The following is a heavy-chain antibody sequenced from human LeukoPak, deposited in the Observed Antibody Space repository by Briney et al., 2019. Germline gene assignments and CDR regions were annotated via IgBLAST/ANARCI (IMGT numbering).Heavy chain of an antibody. CDR1: GLTFSNYW. Sequence: GGSLRLSCAASGLTFSNYWMYWVRQAPGKGLVWVSRVNSDGKTTNYADSVKGRFTISRDNAKNTLYLQMNSLRAEDTAVYYCARDITLTRGGRSDYWGQGTLVTVSA. CDR2: VNSDGKTT. CDR3: ARDITLTRGGRSDY. J-gene: IGHJ4*02. V-gene: IGHV3-74*01. D-gene: IGHD3-10*01.